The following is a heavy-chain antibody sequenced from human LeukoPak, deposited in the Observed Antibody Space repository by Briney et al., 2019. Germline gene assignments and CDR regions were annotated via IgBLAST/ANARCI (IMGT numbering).Heavy chain of an antibody. D-gene: IGHD1-14*01. J-gene: IGHJ5*02. CDR3: ARELITPHKWFDV. V-gene: IGHV1-2*02. CDR1: GYTFTGYY. Sequence: GASVKVSCKASGYTFTGYYIHWVRQAPGQGLEWMGWINPNNGGTSYAQNFQGRVTMTRDTSISTAYMELSRLRSDDTALYYCARELITPHKWFDVWGQGTLVTVSS. CDR2: INPNNGGT.